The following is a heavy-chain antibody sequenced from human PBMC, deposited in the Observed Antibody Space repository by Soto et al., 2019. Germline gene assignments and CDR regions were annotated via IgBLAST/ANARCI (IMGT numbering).Heavy chain of an antibody. CDR1: GGSISSYY. CDR3: ARYKHYYDSSGTDYYYYYYGMDV. Sequence: LSLTCTVSGGSISSYYWSWIRQPPGKGLEWIGYIYYSGSTNYNPSLKSRVTISVDTSKNQFSLKLSSVTAADTAVYYCARYKHYYDSSGTDYYYYYYGMDVWGQGTTVTVSS. V-gene: IGHV4-59*01. J-gene: IGHJ6*02. CDR2: IYYSGST. D-gene: IGHD3-22*01.